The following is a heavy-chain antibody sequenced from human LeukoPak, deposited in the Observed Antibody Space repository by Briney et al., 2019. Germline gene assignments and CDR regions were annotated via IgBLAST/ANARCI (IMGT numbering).Heavy chain of an antibody. J-gene: IGHJ4*02. Sequence: GESLRLSCVASGFTFNNAWMSWVRQAPGKGLEWLGRIKSKIDGGTTHYAAPVKGRFTISRDDSKNTLYLEMKSLKTDDTAVYHCTTGGNSSGLDYWGQGTLVTVSS. CDR2: IKSKIDGGTT. CDR1: GFTFNNAW. CDR3: TTGGNSSGLDY. D-gene: IGHD6-6*01. V-gene: IGHV3-15*01.